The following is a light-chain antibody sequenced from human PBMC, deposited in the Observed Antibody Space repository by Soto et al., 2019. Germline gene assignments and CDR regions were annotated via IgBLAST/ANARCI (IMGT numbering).Light chain of an antibody. CDR1: QSVSSS. CDR3: QQYKSWPG. CDR2: GAS. J-gene: IGKJ4*01. V-gene: IGKV3-15*01. Sequence: EIVMTQSPATLSVSPGERATLSCRASQSVSSSLAWYQQKPGQAPRLLIYGASTRATGIPARFSGSGSGTEFTLTISSLQSEDFAVYYCQQYKSWPGFGGGTKVEIK.